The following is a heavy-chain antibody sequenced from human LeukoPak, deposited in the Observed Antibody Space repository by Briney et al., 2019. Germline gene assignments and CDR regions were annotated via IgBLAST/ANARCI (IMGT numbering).Heavy chain of an antibody. CDR3: ARHSYDYDSSGYHYYFVY. D-gene: IGHD3-22*01. V-gene: IGHV4-39*01. CDR2: IYYSGSA. J-gene: IGHJ4*02. Sequence: PSETLSLTCSVSGGSISSPIHYWSWIRQPPGKGLEWIGSIYYSGSANYNPSLKSRVTMSVDTSKNQFSLKLSSVTATDTAVYSCARHSYDYDSSGYHYYFVYWGQGTLVTVSS. CDR1: GGSISSPIHY.